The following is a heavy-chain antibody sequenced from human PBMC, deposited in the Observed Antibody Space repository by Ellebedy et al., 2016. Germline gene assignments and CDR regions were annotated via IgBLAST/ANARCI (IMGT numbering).Heavy chain of an antibody. CDR3: ARSDYGAQFDY. CDR1: GGSISSYY. J-gene: IGHJ4*02. V-gene: IGHV4-59*08. D-gene: IGHD4-17*01. CDR2: RYYSGSS. Sequence: SETLSLTXTVSGGSISSYYWSWIRQPPGKGLEWIGYRYYSGSSNSNPSLKSRVTISVDTSKNLFSLKLTSVTAADTAMYYCARSDYGAQFDYWGQGTLVTVSS.